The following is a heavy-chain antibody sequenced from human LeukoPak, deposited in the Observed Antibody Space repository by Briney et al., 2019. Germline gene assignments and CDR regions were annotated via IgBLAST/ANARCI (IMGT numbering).Heavy chain of an antibody. V-gene: IGHV4-31*03. J-gene: IGHJ4*02. CDR2: IYYNGIT. CDR1: GCAISSDGYY. CDR3: ARDRPTMVRGVIIAGYFDS. D-gene: IGHD3-10*01. Sequence: SHPAALTCTVSGCAISSDGYYWSSIREPPGEALEWIGRIYYNGITYYSPSLNSRISLSVDTFKIQFSLKLSSVTAADTAVFYCARDRPTMVRGVIIAGYFDSWGQGTLVTVSS.